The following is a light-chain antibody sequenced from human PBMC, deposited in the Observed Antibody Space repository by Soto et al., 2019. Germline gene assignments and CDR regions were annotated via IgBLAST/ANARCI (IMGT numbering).Light chain of an antibody. J-gene: IGKJ2*03. V-gene: IGKV3-20*01. CDR2: GAS. Sequence: DTVLTQSPGTLSLSPGERATLSCRASXSVTSRFLAWYQQRPGQAPSLLIYGASNRAAGIPDRFSGSGSGTDFTLTISRLEPEDFAVYFCQQYGSPPFSFGQGTKVEIK. CDR3: QQYGSPPFS. CDR1: XSVTSRF.